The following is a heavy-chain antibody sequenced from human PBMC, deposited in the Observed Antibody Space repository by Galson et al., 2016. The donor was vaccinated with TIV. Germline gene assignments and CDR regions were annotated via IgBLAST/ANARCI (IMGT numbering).Heavy chain of an antibody. D-gene: IGHD1-1*01. V-gene: IGHV3-49*03. CDR3: TRTAMGSTRSAFDI. J-gene: IGHJ3*02. CDR1: GFTFGHYA. Sequence: SLRLSCAASGFTFGHYAVNWFRQAPGKGLEWVGFITSKTYGATTEYAASVKGGFTISRDDSRNIAYLQMNSLKTEDTAVYYCTRTAMGSTRSAFDIWGQGTVVTVSS. CDR2: ITSKTYGATT.